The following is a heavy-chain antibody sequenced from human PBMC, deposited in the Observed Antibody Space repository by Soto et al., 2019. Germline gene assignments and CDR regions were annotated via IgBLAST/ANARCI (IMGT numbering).Heavy chain of an antibody. CDR1: GYSFSNYY. CDR2: INPSGGST. Sequence: ASVKVSCKASGYSFSNYYVHWLRQAPGQGLEWMGVINPSGGSTSYPQKFQDRFTMTRDTSTSTLYMELSSLTSEDTAVYYCARDQNEGSGWYWGSRGMDVWGQGTTVTVSS. J-gene: IGHJ6*02. V-gene: IGHV1-46*01. CDR3: ARDQNEGSGWYWGSRGMDV. D-gene: IGHD6-19*01.